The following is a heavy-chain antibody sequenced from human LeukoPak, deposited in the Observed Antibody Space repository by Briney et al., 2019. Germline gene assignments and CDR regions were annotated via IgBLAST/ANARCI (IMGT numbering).Heavy chain of an antibody. J-gene: IGHJ6*02. CDR2: IYPGDSDT. CDR3: ARHPSVIPDYYYCMDV. V-gene: IGHV5-51*01. D-gene: IGHD2-21*01. CDR1: GYSFTSYW. Sequence: GESLKISCKGSGYSFTSYWIGWVRQMPGKGLEWMGIIYPGDSDTRYSPSFQGQVTISADKSISTPYLQCSTLKSSDTAMYYCARHPSVIPDYYYCMDVWGQGTTVTVSS.